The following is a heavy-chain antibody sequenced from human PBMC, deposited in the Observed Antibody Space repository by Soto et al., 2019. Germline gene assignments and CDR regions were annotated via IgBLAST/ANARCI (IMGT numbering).Heavy chain of an antibody. D-gene: IGHD3-16*01. CDR1: GFTFSNYG. Sequence: QVQLVESGGGVVQPGRSLRLSCTASGFTFSNYGMHWVRQAPGKGLKWVAVISYDGSNKYYADSVKGRFTISRDNSKKTLYLQMNSLRAEDTAVYYCARGRDYLGGDFDYWGQGTLVTVSS. CDR2: ISYDGSNK. J-gene: IGHJ4*02. CDR3: ARGRDYLGGDFDY. V-gene: IGHV3-30-3*01.